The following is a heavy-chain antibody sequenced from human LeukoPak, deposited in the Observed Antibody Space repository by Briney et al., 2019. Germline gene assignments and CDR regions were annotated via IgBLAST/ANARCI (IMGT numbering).Heavy chain of an antibody. CDR2: IYYSGIT. V-gene: IGHV4-39*01. D-gene: IGHD5/OR15-5a*01. Sequence: PSETLSLTCTVSGGSISNSNSFWAWTRQPPGKGLEWIGTIYYSGITHYSPSLKSRVTISVDTSKNQFSLKLSSVTATDTALYYCARRVYGTSQYYWGQGTLVTVSS. J-gene: IGHJ4*02. CDR1: GGSISNSNSF. CDR3: ARRVYGTSQYY.